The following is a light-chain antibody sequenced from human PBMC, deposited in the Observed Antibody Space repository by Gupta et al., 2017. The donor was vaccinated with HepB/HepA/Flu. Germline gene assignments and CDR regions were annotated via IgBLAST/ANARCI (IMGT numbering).Light chain of an antibody. Sequence: SYDLIQPPSVSVSPGQTASITCSGDKLGDKYASWYQQKPGQSPVLVMYQDSKRPSGIPERFSGSNSGNTATLTISGTQAMDEADYDCQAWDSIVVVGGGTKLTVL. V-gene: IGLV3-1*01. CDR3: QAWDSIVV. J-gene: IGLJ2*01. CDR2: QDS. CDR1: KLGDKY.